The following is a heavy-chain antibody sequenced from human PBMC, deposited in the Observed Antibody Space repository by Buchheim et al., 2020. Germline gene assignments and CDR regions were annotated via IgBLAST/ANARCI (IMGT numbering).Heavy chain of an antibody. CDR2: INPNSGGT. CDR1: GYTFSYYY. Sequence: QVQLVQSGAEVKKPGASVKVSCKGSGYTFSYYYINWVRQAPGQGLEWMGWINPNSGGTNYAQKFQGRVTMTRDTSIGTAYMELSGLTSDDTAVYFCARDPGGSSWSIFDYWAQGTL. D-gene: IGHD6-13*01. J-gene: IGHJ4*02. CDR3: ARDPGGSSWSIFDY. V-gene: IGHV1-2*02.